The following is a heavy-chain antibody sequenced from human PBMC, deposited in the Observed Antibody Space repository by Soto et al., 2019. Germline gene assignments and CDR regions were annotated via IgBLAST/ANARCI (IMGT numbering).Heavy chain of an antibody. CDR3: AREYSYGYYYYYAMDV. V-gene: IGHV3-53*01. D-gene: IGHD5-18*01. Sequence: EVQLVESGGGLIQPGGSLRLSCAASGFTVSSNYMSWVRQAPGKGLDWVSVIYSGGSTYYADYVKGRFTISRDNSKNTLYLQMNSLRAEDTAVYYCAREYSYGYYYYYAMDVWGQGTTVTVSS. CDR2: IYSGGST. CDR1: GFTVSSNY. J-gene: IGHJ6*02.